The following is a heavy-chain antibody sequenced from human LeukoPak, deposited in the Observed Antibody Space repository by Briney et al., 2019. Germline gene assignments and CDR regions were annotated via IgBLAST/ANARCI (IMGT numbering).Heavy chain of an antibody. CDR2: IRYDGSNK. J-gene: IGHJ3*02. Sequence: GGSLRLSCAASGFTFSSYAMSWVRQAPGKGLEWVAFIRYDGSNKYYADSVKGRFTISRDNSKNTLYLQMNSLRAEDTAVYYCAKDYSGYAEAFDIWGQGTMVTVSS. CDR3: AKDYSGYAEAFDI. CDR1: GFTFSSYA. V-gene: IGHV3-30*02. D-gene: IGHD5-12*01.